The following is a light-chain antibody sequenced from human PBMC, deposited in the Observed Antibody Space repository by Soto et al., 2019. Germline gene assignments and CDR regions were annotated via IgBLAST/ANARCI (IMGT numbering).Light chain of an antibody. CDR3: AAWDVSLNGVV. CDR1: SSNIGSTT. V-gene: IGLV1-44*01. Sequence: QTVVTQPPSASGTPGQRVTIACSGSSSNIGSTTVKWYQQLPGTAPKLLIYNNNQRPSGVPDRFSGSKSGTSASLAISGLQSEDEADYYCAAWDVSLNGVVFGGGTKLTVL. J-gene: IGLJ3*02. CDR2: NNN.